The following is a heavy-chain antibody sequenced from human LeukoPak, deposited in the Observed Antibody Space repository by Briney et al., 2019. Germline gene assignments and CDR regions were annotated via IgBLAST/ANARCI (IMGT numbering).Heavy chain of an antibody. CDR1: GFTVRDYW. CDR3: ARETREAGSGDHQTDAFDI. Sequence: SGGSLRLSCAASGFTVRDYWMHWVRQAPGKGLVWVSRINSDARRPSYAGFVKGRFTISRDNAKNTLYLQMNSLRVEDTALYYCARETREAGSGDHQTDAFDIWGQGTMVSVSS. CDR2: INSDARRP. D-gene: IGHD2-15*01. V-gene: IGHV3-74*01. J-gene: IGHJ3*02.